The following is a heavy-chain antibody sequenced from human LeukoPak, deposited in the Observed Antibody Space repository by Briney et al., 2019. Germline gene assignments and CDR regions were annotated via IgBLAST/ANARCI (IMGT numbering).Heavy chain of an antibody. V-gene: IGHV1-46*01. J-gene: IGHJ3*02. CDR2: IDPSGGST. CDR3: ARERGKHIVVVTAIRIRGAFDI. CDR1: GYTFTSYY. Sequence: GASVKVSCKASGYTFTSYYMHWVRQAPGQGLEWMGIIDPSGGSTSYAQKFQGRVTMTRDMSTSTVYMELSSLRSEDTAVYYCARERGKHIVVVTAIRIRGAFDIWGQGTMVTVSS. D-gene: IGHD2-21*02.